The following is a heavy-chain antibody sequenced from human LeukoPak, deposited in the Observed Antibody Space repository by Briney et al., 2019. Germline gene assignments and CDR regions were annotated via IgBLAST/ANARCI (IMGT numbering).Heavy chain of an antibody. CDR2: IYSGGST. Sequence: GGSLRLSCAASGFTVSSNYMSWVRQAPGKGLEWVSVIYSGGSTYYSDSVKGRFTISRHNSKNTLYLQMNSLRAEDTAVYYCARAWSWELPFLDIWGQGTMVTVSS. CDR1: GFTVSSNY. V-gene: IGHV3-53*04. CDR3: ARAWSWELPFLDI. J-gene: IGHJ3*02. D-gene: IGHD1-26*01.